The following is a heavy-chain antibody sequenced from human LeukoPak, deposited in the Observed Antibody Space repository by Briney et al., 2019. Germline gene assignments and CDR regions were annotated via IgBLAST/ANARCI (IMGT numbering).Heavy chain of an antibody. CDR1: GFTFSSYS. CDR3: AREAMVGIDY. D-gene: IGHD5-18*01. CDR2: ISSASGSI. Sequence: GGSLRLSCAASGFTFSSYSMNWVRQAPGKGLEWVSYISSASGSIYYADSVKGRFTISRDNAKNSLYLQMNSLRAEDTAVYYCAREAMVGIDYWGQGTLVTVSS. V-gene: IGHV3-48*04. J-gene: IGHJ4*02.